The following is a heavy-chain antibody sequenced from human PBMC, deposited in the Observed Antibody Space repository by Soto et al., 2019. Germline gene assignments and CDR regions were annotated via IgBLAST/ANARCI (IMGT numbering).Heavy chain of an antibody. J-gene: IGHJ4*02. CDR1: GYTFTSFD. V-gene: IGHV1-8*01. CDR2: MNPSSGRT. CDR3: TRSAFGAGVNFDY. Sequence: QVQLVQSGAEVKKPGASVKVSCKASGYTFTSFDINWLRQSTGQGLEWMGWMNPSSGRTGYVQKFQGRVTMTRDTSINTAYMELSSLTSDDTAVYFCTRSAFGAGVNFDYWGQGTLVTVSS. D-gene: IGHD3-10*01.